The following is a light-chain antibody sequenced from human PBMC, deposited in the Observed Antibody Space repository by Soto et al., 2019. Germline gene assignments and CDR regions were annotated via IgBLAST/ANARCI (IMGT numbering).Light chain of an antibody. Sequence: QSALTQPASVSGSPGQSITISCTGTSSDVGGYNYVSWYQHHPDKAPKLVIYDVTNRPSGVSYRFSGSKSGNTASLTISGLQAEDEADYYCYSYTGSTTPFVFGTGTKLTVL. V-gene: IGLV2-14*03. J-gene: IGLJ1*01. CDR1: SSDVGGYNY. CDR2: DVT. CDR3: YSYTGSTTPFV.